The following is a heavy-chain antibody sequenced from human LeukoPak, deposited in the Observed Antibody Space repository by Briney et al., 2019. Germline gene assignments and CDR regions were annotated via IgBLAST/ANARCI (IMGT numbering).Heavy chain of an antibody. D-gene: IGHD3-22*01. J-gene: IGHJ4*02. Sequence: RGSLRLSCAASGFTFSTYWMSWVRQAPGKGLEWVANIKEDGSEKYYGDSVKDRFTISRDNAKNSLYLQMNSLRAEDTAVYYCARDSSGYQWGQGTLVTVSS. V-gene: IGHV3-7*01. CDR1: GFTFSTYW. CDR2: IKEDGSEK. CDR3: ARDSSGYQ.